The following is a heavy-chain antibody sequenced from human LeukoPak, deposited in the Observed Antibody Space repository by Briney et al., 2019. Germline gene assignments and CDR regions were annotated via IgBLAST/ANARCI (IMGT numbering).Heavy chain of an antibody. Sequence: SVKVSCKASGYTFTSYGISWVRQAPGQGLEWMGGIIPIFGTANYAQKFQGRVTITADESTSTAYMELSSLRSEDTAVYYCATKERYCSSTSCYPWGPFDYWGQGTLVTVSS. V-gene: IGHV1-69*13. J-gene: IGHJ4*02. CDR2: IIPIFGTA. D-gene: IGHD2-2*01. CDR1: GYTFTSYG. CDR3: ATKERYCSSTSCYPWGPFDY.